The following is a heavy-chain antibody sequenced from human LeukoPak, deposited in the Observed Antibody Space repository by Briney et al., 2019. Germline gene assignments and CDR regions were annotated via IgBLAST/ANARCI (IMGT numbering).Heavy chain of an antibody. J-gene: IGHJ5*02. D-gene: IGHD3-9*01. CDR2: INSDSGFT. V-gene: IGHV1-2*02. CDR3: ARNFDMKGFDP. CDR1: GYTFTGYY. Sequence: ASVKVSCKASGYTFTGYYMNWVRQAPGQGLEWMGWINSDSGFTKYAQKFQGRVTMTRDTSITTVYMDLTRLTTDDTAVYYCARNFDMKGFDPWGQGTLVTVSS.